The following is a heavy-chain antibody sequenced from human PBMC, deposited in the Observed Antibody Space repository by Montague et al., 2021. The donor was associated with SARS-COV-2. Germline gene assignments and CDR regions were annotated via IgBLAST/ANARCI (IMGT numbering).Heavy chain of an antibody. J-gene: IGHJ4*02. CDR1: GYIFISHW. V-gene: IGHV5-10-1*01. Sequence: QSGAEVKKPGESLRISCKVSGYIFISHWITWVRQMPGKGLEWMGRIDPSDSYTNYSPSFQGHVSISVDKSISTAYLQWSSLKASDTAMYYCARRGRPYSGYTTGEFDYWGQGTLVTVSS. CDR2: IDPSDSYT. CDR3: ARRGRPYSGYTTGEFDY. D-gene: IGHD5-12*01.